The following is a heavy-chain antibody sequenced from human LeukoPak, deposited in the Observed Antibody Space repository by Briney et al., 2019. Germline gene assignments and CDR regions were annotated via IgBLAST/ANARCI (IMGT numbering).Heavy chain of an antibody. CDR2: MNPNSGDT. CDR1: GYNFMSYD. CDR3: ARSNDYLSAFDV. V-gene: IGHV1-8*02. J-gene: IGHJ3*01. Sequence: ASVKVSCKASGYNFMSYDINWVRQATGQRLEWMGWMNPNSGDTGYAQKFQGRVTMTRDTSISTAYMELTSLRSDDTALYYCARSNDYLSAFDVWGQGTMVSVSS. D-gene: IGHD4-17*01.